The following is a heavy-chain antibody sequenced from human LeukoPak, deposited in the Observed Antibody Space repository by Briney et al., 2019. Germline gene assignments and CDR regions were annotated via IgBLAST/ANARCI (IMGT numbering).Heavy chain of an antibody. J-gene: IGHJ4*02. CDR3: AKDTGYSYGFDY. D-gene: IGHD5-18*01. CDR2: ISGSGSST. Sequence: PGGSLRLSCAASGFTFSSYAMSWGRQAPGKGLEGGAAISGSGSSTYSEDSVKGRFNISRDNSKNPLYLQMNSLRAEDTAVYYCAKDTGYSYGFDYWGQGTLVTVSS. CDR1: GFTFSSYA. V-gene: IGHV3-23*01.